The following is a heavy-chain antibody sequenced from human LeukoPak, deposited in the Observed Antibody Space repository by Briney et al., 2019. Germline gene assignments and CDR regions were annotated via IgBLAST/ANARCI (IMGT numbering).Heavy chain of an antibody. CDR2: IIPILGIA. V-gene: IGHV1-69*04. J-gene: IGHJ4*02. CDR3: ASGYVTVSTALFDY. D-gene: IGHD5-12*01. Sequence: SVKVSCKASGGTFSSYAISWVRQAPGQGLEWMGSIIPILGIANYAQKFQGRVTITADKSTSTAYMELSSLRSEDTAVYYCASGYVTVSTALFDYWGQGTLVTVSS. CDR1: GGTFSSYA.